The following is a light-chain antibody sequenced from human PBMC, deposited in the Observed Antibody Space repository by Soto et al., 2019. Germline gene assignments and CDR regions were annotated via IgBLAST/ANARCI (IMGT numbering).Light chain of an antibody. CDR2: EVF. J-gene: IGLJ2*01. CDR3: SSYAASDSFVV. CDR1: SSDVGGYNY. Sequence: QSVLTQPPSASGSPGQSVTISCAGTSSDVGGYNYVSWYQQHPGKAPKLMIYEVFKRPSGVPDRFSGSKSGNTASLTVSGLQAEDEADYYCSSYAASDSFVVFGGGTQLTVL. V-gene: IGLV2-8*01.